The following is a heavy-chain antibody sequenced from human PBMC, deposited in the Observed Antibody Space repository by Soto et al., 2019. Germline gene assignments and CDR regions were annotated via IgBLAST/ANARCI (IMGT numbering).Heavy chain of an antibody. CDR2: ISTYNGNT. CDR1: GYTFITYG. Sequence: QVQLLQSGAEVKKPGASVKVSCKASGYTFITYGVSWVRQAPGQGLDWLGWISTYNGNTRYAERLQGRVTMTTDTTTNTAYMELRNLRSDDTDVYYCARGPTDYYDNSANYFLDYWGQGTLVTVSS. J-gene: IGHJ4*02. CDR3: ARGPTDYYDNSANYFLDY. D-gene: IGHD3-22*01. V-gene: IGHV1-18*01.